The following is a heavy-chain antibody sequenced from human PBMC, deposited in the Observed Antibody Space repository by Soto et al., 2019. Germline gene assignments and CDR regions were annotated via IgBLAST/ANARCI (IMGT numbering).Heavy chain of an antibody. CDR2: ISYDGSNK. Sequence: QVQLVESGGGVVQPGRSLRLSCAASGFTFSSYGMHWVRQAPGKGLEWVAVISYDGSNKYYADSVKGRFTISRDNSKNTLYLQMNSLRAEDTAVYYCPKDLGSVVVPAAIVALPDYWGQGTLVTVSS. D-gene: IGHD2-2*01. V-gene: IGHV3-30*18. CDR1: GFTFSSYG. J-gene: IGHJ4*02. CDR3: PKDLGSVVVPAAIVALPDY.